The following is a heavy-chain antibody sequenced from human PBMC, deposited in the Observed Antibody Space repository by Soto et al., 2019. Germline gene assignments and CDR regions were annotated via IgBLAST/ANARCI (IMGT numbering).Heavy chain of an antibody. CDR3: ARVNYCSSTSCYADGPWFDP. CDR2: ISAYNGNT. D-gene: IGHD2-2*01. J-gene: IGHJ5*02. V-gene: IGHV1-18*01. CDR1: GYTFTSYG. Sequence: ASVKVSCKASGYTFTSYGISWVRQAPGQGLEWMGWISAYNGNTNYAQKLQGRVTMTTDTSTSTAYMELRSLRSDDTAVYYCARVNYCSSTSCYADGPWFDPWGQGTLVTVSS.